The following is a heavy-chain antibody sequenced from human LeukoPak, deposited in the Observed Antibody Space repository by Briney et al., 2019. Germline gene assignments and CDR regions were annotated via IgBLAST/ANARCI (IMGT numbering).Heavy chain of an antibody. J-gene: IGHJ5*02. CDR1: GFTFDDYA. V-gene: IGHV3-9*03. CDR2: ISWNSGSI. Sequence: PGRSLRLSCAASGFTFDDYAMHWVRQAPGKGLEWVSGISWNSGSIGYADSVKGRFTISRDNAKNSLYLQMNSLRAEDMALYYCAKGGGSSWDEGSWFDPWGQGTLVTVSS. D-gene: IGHD6-13*01. CDR3: AKGGGSSWDEGSWFDP.